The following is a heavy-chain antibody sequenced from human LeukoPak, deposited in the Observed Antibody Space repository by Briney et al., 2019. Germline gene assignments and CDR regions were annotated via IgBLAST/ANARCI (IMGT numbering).Heavy chain of an antibody. CDR1: GFTFSSYA. J-gene: IGHJ4*02. Sequence: GGSLRLSCAASGFTFSSYAVSWVRQAPGKGLEWVSAISGSGGSTYYADSVKGRFTISRDNSKNTLYLQMNSLRAEDTAVYYCAKDQIPSGAEYYFDYWGQGTLVTVSS. V-gene: IGHV3-23*01. CDR2: ISGSGGST. CDR3: AKDQIPSGAEYYFDY.